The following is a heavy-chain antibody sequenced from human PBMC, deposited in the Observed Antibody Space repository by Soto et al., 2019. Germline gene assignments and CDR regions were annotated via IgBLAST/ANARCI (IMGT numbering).Heavy chain of an antibody. CDR2: VFYSGST. CDR1: GGSVSSRRDY. D-gene: IGHD3-16*01. J-gene: IGHJ4*02. V-gene: IGHV4-61*01. CDR3: ARAGIMPASNFDF. Sequence: PSETLSLTCTVCGGSVSSRRDYGNWIRQPPGKGLEWIGYVFYSGSTNYNPSLKSRVTISVAGTKNQLSLKLSSVTAADTAVYYCARAGIMPASNFDFWGQGALVTVSS.